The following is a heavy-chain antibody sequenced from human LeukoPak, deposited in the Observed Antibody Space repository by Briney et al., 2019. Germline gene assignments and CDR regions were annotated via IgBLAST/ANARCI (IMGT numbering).Heavy chain of an antibody. J-gene: IGHJ4*02. Sequence: SETLSLTCAVYGGSFSGYYWSWIRQPPGKGLEWIGEINHSGSTYYNPSLKSRVTISVDTSKNQFSLKLSSVTAADTAVYYCARISAVPAATRGLFDYWGQGTLVTVSS. CDR3: ARISAVPAATRGLFDY. V-gene: IGHV4-34*01. D-gene: IGHD2-2*01. CDR2: INHSGST. CDR1: GGSFSGYY.